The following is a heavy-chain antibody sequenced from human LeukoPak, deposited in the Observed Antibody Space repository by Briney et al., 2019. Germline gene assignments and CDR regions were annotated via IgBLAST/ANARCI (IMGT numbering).Heavy chain of an antibody. Sequence: PGGSLRLSCAASGFTFSSYSMNWVRQAPGKGLEWVSYISSSSSTIYYADSVKGRFTISRDDAKNSLYLRMNSLRAEDTAVYYCARDQDGFDWGQGTLVTVSS. J-gene: IGHJ4*02. V-gene: IGHV3-48*01. D-gene: IGHD5-24*01. CDR2: ISSSSSTI. CDR1: GFTFSSYS. CDR3: ARDQDGFD.